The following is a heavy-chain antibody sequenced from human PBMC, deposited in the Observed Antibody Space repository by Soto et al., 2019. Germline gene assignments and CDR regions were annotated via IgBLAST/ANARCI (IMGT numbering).Heavy chain of an antibody. Sequence: QVQLVQSGAEVKKPGSSVKVSCKASGGTFSSYTISWVRQAPGQGLEWMVRIIPILGIANYAQKFQGRVTITADKSTSTAYMELSSLRSEDTAVYYCARETGYYYGSGASRFDPWGQGTLVTVSS. J-gene: IGHJ5*02. V-gene: IGHV1-69*08. CDR3: ARETGYYYGSGASRFDP. CDR2: IIPILGIA. D-gene: IGHD3-10*01. CDR1: GGTFSSYT.